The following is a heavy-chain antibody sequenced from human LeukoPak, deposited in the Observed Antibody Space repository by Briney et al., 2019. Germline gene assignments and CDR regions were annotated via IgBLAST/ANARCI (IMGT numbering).Heavy chain of an antibody. D-gene: IGHD1-26*01. Sequence: ASVKVSCKASGYTLTGYYMHWVRQAPGQGLEWMGWINPNSGDTNSAQKFQGRVTMTGDTSISTAYMELNKLRSDDTAVYYCARMHGSGTYNWDAFDIWGQGTMVTVSS. CDR2: INPNSGDT. V-gene: IGHV1-2*02. J-gene: IGHJ3*02. CDR3: ARMHGSGTYNWDAFDI. CDR1: GYTLTGYY.